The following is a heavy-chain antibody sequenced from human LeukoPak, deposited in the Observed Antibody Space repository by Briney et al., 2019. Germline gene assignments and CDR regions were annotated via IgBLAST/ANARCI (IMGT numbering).Heavy chain of an antibody. J-gene: IGHJ4*02. Sequence: TSETLSLTCAVSGGSISSYYWSWIRQPPGKGLEWIGYIYYSGSTNYNPSLKSRVTISVDKSKNQFSLKLSSETAADTAVYYCARSKDILTGYCFDYWGQGTLVTVSS. CDR2: IYYSGST. CDR1: GGSISSYY. V-gene: IGHV4-59*01. CDR3: ARSKDILTGYCFDY. D-gene: IGHD3-9*01.